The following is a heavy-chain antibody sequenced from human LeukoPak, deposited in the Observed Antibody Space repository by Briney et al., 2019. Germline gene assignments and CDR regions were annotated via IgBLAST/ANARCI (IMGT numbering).Heavy chain of an antibody. CDR1: GFTFSSYS. V-gene: IGHV3-48*01. D-gene: IGHD3-10*01. Sequence: GGSLRLSCAASGFTFSSYSMNWVRQAPGKGLEWVSYISSSSSTIYYADSVKGRFTISRGNAKNSLYLQMNSLRAEDTAVYYCASGVGFVDPWGQGTLVTVSS. CDR2: ISSSSSTI. CDR3: ASGVGFVDP. J-gene: IGHJ5*02.